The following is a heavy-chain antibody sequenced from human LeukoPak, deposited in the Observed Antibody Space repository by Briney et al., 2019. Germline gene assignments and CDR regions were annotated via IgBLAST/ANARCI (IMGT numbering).Heavy chain of an antibody. V-gene: IGHV3-30-3*01. J-gene: IGHJ4*02. CDR2: ISYDGSNK. Sequence: GGSLRLSCAASGFTFSSYAMHWVRQAPGEGLEWVAVISYDGSNKYYADSVKGRFTISRDNSKNTLYLQMNSLRAEDTAVYYCARDRGYSSGLFDYWGQGTLATVSS. CDR1: GFTFSSYA. CDR3: ARDRGYSSGLFDY. D-gene: IGHD6-19*01.